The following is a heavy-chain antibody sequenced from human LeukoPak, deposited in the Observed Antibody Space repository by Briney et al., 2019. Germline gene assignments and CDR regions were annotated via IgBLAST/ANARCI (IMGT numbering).Heavy chain of an antibody. J-gene: IGHJ5*02. Sequence: GASVKVSCKASGYTFTNYYIHWVRQAPGQGLECMGIINPSGGSTSYAQKFQGRVTMTRDMSTSTVYMELSSLRSEDTAVYYCARGAIDYGDFPHNWFDPWGQGTLVTVSS. CDR3: ARGAIDYGDFPHNWFDP. CDR2: INPSGGST. D-gene: IGHD4-17*01. V-gene: IGHV1-46*01. CDR1: GYTFTNYY.